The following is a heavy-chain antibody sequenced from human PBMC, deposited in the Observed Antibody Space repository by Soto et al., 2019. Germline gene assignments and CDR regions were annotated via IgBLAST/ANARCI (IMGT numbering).Heavy chain of an antibody. V-gene: IGHV3-23*01. Sequence: EVQLLESGGGLVQPGGSLRLSCAASGFTFSSYAMSWVRQAPGKGLEWVSAIRGSGGSTYYADSVKGRYTISRDNSKNMLYLQMNTQRAEDTGVYYCAKRLYATNYYYYDMDVWGQGSTVTVCS. CDR3: AKRLYATNYYYYDMDV. CDR2: IRGSGGST. CDR1: GFTFSSYA. D-gene: IGHD2-8*01. J-gene: IGHJ6*02.